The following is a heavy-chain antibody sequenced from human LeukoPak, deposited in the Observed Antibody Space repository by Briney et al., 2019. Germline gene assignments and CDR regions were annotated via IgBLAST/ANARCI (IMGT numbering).Heavy chain of an antibody. V-gene: IGHV1-2*02. J-gene: IGHJ4*02. CDR3: ASGDSTSPGYKVTVYYFDY. D-gene: IGHD1-1*01. Sequence: ASVKVSCKASGYTFTGYYMHWVRQAPGQGLEWMGWINPNSGGTNYAQKFQGRVTMTRDTSISTAYMELGRLRSDDTAVYYCASGDSTSPGYKVTVYYFDYWGQGTLVTVPS. CDR2: INPNSGGT. CDR1: GYTFTGYY.